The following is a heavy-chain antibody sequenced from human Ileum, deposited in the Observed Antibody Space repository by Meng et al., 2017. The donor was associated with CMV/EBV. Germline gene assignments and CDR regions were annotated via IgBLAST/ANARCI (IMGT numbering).Heavy chain of an antibody. V-gene: IGHV4-4*07. Sequence: LMESGPGLWKHSETLSLTCTVSVGPIIGCYWSLIRQPAAKGLEWIGRVYSSGSTDYNPSLQSRVTMSVDTSKNQFSLKLSSVTAADTAVYYCARGSSSWAFDYWGQGTLVTVSS. CDR1: VGPIIGCY. D-gene: IGHD2-2*01. CDR3: ARGSSSWAFDY. CDR2: VYSSGST. J-gene: IGHJ4*02.